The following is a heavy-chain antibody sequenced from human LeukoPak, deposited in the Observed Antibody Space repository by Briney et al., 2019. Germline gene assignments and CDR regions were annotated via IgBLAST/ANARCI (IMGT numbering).Heavy chain of an antibody. CDR2: IYYSGST. J-gene: IGHJ6*02. V-gene: IGHV4-59*08. CDR1: GGSISSYY. D-gene: IGHD3-10*01. Sequence: PSETLSLTCTVSGGSISSYYWSWIRQPPGKGLEGIGYIYYSGSTNYNPSLKSRVTISVDTSKNQFSLKLSSVTAADTAVYYCARQVGGSGSYYGYYYYYGMDVWGQGTTVTVSS. CDR3: ARQVGGSGSYYGYYYYYGMDV.